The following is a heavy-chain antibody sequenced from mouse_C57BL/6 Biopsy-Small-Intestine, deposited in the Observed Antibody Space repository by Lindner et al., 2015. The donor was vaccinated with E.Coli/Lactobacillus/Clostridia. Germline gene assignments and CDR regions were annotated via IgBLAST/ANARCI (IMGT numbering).Heavy chain of an antibody. CDR2: ICPSDGGT. J-gene: IGHJ2*01. D-gene: IGHD2-5*01. V-gene: IGHV1-34*02. CDR1: GYTFTDYN. Sequence: VQLQESGPELVKPGASVKISCKASGYTFTDYNMDWVKQSHGKSLEWIGYICPSDGGTGYNQKFKSKATLTVDKSSSTAYMELHSLTSEDSAVYYCARDSNYGYFDYWGQGTTLTVSS. CDR3: ARDSNYGYFDY.